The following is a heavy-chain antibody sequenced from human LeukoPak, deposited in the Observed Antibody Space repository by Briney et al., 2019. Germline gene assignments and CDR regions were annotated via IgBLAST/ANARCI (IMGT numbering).Heavy chain of an antibody. CDR3: ARDRTTVTLFDS. CDR2: ISTDGAVT. J-gene: IGHJ4*02. CDR1: GFTFTSVW. V-gene: IGHV3-74*01. Sequence: PGGSLRLSCAASGFTFTSVWMHWFRQAPGRGLVWISRISTDGAVTGYADSVKGRFTISRDNAKNTLYLQMNSLRAEDTAVYYCARDRTTVTLFDSRGEGALVTVSS. D-gene: IGHD4-17*01.